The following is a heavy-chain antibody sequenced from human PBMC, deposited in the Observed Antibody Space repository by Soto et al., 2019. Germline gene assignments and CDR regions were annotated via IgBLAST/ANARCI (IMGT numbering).Heavy chain of an antibody. V-gene: IGHV4-39*01. CDR1: GYSVSSRDYC. CDR3: APLTVSLSGPYGINV. D-gene: IGHD2-15*01. Sequence: PXETLCLTCGVAGYSVSSRDYCWALIRHPPGKGLEWIGSIFYSGLTYYNPSLKSRVTLSVDTSKNQFSVRLTYVTAADSAVYYCAPLTVSLSGPYGINVWGQGTTVTVSS. CDR2: IFYSGLT. J-gene: IGHJ6*02.